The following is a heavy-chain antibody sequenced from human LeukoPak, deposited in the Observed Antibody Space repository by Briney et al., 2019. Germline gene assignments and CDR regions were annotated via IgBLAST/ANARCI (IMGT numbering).Heavy chain of an antibody. J-gene: IGHJ4*02. V-gene: IGHV1-18*01. CDR3: ARDWEFEGGSYSSFDY. D-gene: IGHD1-26*01. Sequence: ASVKVSCKASGYTFTSYGISWVRQAPGQGLEWMGWISAYNGNTNYAQKLQGRVTMTTDTSTSTAYMELRSLRSDDTAVYYCARDWEFEGGSYSSFDYWGQGTLVTVSS. CDR1: GYTFTSYG. CDR2: ISAYNGNT.